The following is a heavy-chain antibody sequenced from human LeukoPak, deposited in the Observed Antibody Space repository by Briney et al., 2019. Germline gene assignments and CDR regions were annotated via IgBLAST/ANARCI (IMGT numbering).Heavy chain of an antibody. CDR3: ARTHYYYYYYMDV. CDR1: GYTFTGYY. V-gene: IGHV1-2*02. Sequence: GASVKVSCKASGYTFTGYYMHWVRQAHGQGLEWMGWINPNSGGTNYAQKFQGRVTMTRDTSISTAYMELSRLRSDDTAVYYCARTHYYYYYYMDVWGKGTTVTVSS. J-gene: IGHJ6*03. CDR2: INPNSGGT.